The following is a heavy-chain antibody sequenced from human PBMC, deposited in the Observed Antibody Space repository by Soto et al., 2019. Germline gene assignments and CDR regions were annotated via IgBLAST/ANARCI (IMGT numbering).Heavy chain of an antibody. CDR2: IWYDGSNK. J-gene: IGHJ4*02. D-gene: IGHD6-19*01. V-gene: IGHV3-33*01. CDR1: GFTFSSYG. Sequence: QVQLVESGGGVVQPGRSLRLSCAASGFTFSSYGMHRVRQAPGKGLEWVAVIWYDGSNKYYADSVKGRFTISRDNSKNTLYLQMNSLRAEDTAVYYCASSGWPRASGYWGQGTLVTVPS. CDR3: ASSGWPRASGY.